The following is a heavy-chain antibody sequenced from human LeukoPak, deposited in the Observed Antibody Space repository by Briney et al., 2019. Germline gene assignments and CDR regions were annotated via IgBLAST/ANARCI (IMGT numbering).Heavy chain of an antibody. CDR1: GFTFSIYA. CDR3: AKDDEDSSSSDY. CDR2: ISGSGGST. V-gene: IGHV3-23*01. Sequence: GGSLRLSCAASGFTFSIYAMSWVRQAPGKGLEWVSAISGSGGSTYYADSVKGRFTISRDNSKNTLYLQMNSLRAEATAVYYCAKDDEDSSSSDYWGQGTLVTVSS. J-gene: IGHJ4*02. D-gene: IGHD2-2*01.